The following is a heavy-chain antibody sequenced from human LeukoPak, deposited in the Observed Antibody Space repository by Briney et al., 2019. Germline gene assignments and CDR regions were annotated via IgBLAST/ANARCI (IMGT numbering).Heavy chain of an antibody. Sequence: GGSLRLSCVASGFTFSSYSMNWVRQAPGKGLEWISYISSSARSTSYADSVKGRFTISRDNGNNFLYLQMNSLRVEDTAVYYCAREPDVGYCADGACYTGGSWGQGTLVTVSS. V-gene: IGHV3-48*01. CDR2: ISSSARST. J-gene: IGHJ5*02. CDR3: AREPDVGYCADGACYTGGS. CDR1: GFTFSSYS. D-gene: IGHD2-2*02.